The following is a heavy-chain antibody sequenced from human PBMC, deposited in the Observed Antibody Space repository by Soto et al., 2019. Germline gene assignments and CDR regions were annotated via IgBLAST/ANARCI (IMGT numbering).Heavy chain of an antibody. D-gene: IGHD6-6*01. CDR3: ARSIAARRRIFDY. CDR2: IYYSGST. V-gene: IGHV4-59*08. CDR1: GGSISSYY. J-gene: IGHJ4*02. Sequence: SETLSLTCTVSGGSISSYYWSWIRQPPGKGLEWIGYIYYSGSTNYNPSLKSRITISVDTSKNQFSLKLSSVTAADTAVYYCARSIAARRRIFDYWGQGTLVTVSS.